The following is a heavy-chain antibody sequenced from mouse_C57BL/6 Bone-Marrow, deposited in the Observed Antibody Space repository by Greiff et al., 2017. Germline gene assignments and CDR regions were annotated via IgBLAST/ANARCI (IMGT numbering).Heavy chain of an antibody. CDR2: IDPSDSYT. J-gene: IGHJ3*01. D-gene: IGHD1-1*01. CDR1: GYTFTSYW. Sequence: QVQLQQPGAELVMPGASVKLSCKASGYTFTSYWMHWVKQRPGQGLEWIGEIDPSDSYTNYNQKFKGKSTLTVDKSSSTAYMQLSSLTSEDSAVYYCVRDRDYGSWFAYWGQGTLVTVSA. V-gene: IGHV1-69*01. CDR3: VRDRDYGSWFAY.